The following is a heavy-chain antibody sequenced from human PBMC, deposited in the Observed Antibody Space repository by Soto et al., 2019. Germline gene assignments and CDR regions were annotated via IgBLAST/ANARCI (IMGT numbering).Heavy chain of an antibody. CDR2: ISTTGRTI. V-gene: IGHV3-48*02. CDR3: AGDTGRGDCVVAGPHYYYGMDV. D-gene: IGHD2-21*02. CDR1: GFTFSTYS. J-gene: IGHJ6*02. Sequence: EVQLVESGGGLVQPGGSLRLSCAASGFTFSTYSLNWVRQAPGKGLEGVSYISTTGRTIYYADSVKGGFTISRHNDKCTLFLPVNSLREEETAVYYCAGDTGRGDCVVAGPHYYYGMDVWGQGSTVTVSS.